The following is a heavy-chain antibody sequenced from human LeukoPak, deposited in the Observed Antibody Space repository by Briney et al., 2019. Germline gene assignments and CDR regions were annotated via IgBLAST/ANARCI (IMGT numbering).Heavy chain of an antibody. V-gene: IGHV4-59*11. Sequence: SETLSLTCSVSGGSINNHYWSWIRQPPGRGLEWIGFVSHSGSTNYNPSFKSRVTISVDTFDNQFSLRVNSVTAADTAVYYCARLSRIAAAGAYDYHSLDVWGQGTTVTVSS. CDR2: VSHSGST. D-gene: IGHD6-13*01. CDR1: GGSINNHY. CDR3: ARLSRIAAAGAYDYHSLDV. J-gene: IGHJ6*02.